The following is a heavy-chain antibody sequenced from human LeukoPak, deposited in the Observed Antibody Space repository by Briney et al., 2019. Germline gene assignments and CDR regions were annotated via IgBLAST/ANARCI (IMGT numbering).Heavy chain of an antibody. CDR2: IWYDGSNK. CDR3: ARDGEILRFLEWLSHPFYYGMDV. V-gene: IGHV3-33*01. Sequence: GGSLRLSCAASGFTFSSYGMHWVRQAPGKGLEWVAVIWYDGSNKYYADSVKGRFTISRDNSKNTLYLQMNSLRAEDTAVYYCARDGEILRFLEWLSHPFYYGMDVWGQGTTVTVSS. D-gene: IGHD3-3*01. CDR1: GFTFSSYG. J-gene: IGHJ6*02.